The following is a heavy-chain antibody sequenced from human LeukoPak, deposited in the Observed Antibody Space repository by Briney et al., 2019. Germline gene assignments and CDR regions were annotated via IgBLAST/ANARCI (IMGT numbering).Heavy chain of an antibody. CDR2: INYSGST. CDR1: GGSVSSTTYY. D-gene: IGHD3-10*01. Sequence: SETLSLTCTVSGGSVSSTTYYWSWIRQPPGKGLEWIASINYSGSTSYNPSLKSRVTISVDTSENQFSLKLSSVTAADTAVYYCARYVVYGSGKYYFDYWGQGTLVTVSS. V-gene: IGHV4-39*01. CDR3: ARYVVYGSGKYYFDY. J-gene: IGHJ4*02.